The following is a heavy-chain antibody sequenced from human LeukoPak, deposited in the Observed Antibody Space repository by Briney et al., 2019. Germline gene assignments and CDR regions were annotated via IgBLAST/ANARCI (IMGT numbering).Heavy chain of an antibody. CDR1: GGAISSYY. CDR2: IYYSGST. V-gene: IGHV4-59*01. Sequence: KPSETLSLTCTVSGGAISSYYWSWIRQPPGKGLEWIGYIYYSGSTNYNPSLKSRVTISVDTSKNQFSLKLSSVTAADTAVYYCARRLEMATFDYWGQGTLVTVSS. J-gene: IGHJ4*02. D-gene: IGHD5-24*01. CDR3: ARRLEMATFDY.